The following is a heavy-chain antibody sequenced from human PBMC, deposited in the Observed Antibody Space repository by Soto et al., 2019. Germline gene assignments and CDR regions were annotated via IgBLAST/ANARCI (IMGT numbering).Heavy chain of an antibody. CDR1: GGSISSSSYY. CDR3: ARLLVVVVIDSDGMDV. CDR2: IYYSGST. V-gene: IGHV4-39*01. Sequence: SETLSLTCTVSGGSISSSSYYWGWIRQPPGKGLEWIGSIYYSGSTYYNPSLKSRVTISVDTSKNQFSLKLSSVTAADTAVYYCARLLVVVVIDSDGMDVWGQGTTVT. D-gene: IGHD2-15*01. J-gene: IGHJ6*02.